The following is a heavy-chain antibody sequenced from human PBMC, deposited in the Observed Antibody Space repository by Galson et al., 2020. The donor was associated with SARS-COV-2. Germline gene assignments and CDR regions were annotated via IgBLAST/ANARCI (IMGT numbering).Heavy chain of an antibody. CDR3: ARDKDIVVADDAFDI. D-gene: IGHD2-15*01. V-gene: IGHV4-4*07. J-gene: IGHJ3*02. CDR1: GGSISKFY. CDR2: IYTSGST. Sequence: SETLSLTCTVSGGSISKFYWSWIRQPAGKGLEWIGRIYTSGSTNYNPSLKSRVTMSVDTSKNQFSLKLRSVTAADTALYYCARDKDIVVADDAFDIWGQGTMVAVSS.